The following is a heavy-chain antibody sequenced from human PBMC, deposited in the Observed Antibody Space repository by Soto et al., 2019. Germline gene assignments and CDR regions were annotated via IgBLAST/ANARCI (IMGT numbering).Heavy chain of an antibody. Sequence: SQTLSLTCVISRDSVSSNCACWNWIRQSPSRGLQWLGRIYYRSKWFHDYAASVESRMAINPDTSRNQFSLQLNYVTPEDTAVYFCARVHCSVGTCLDGLDFWGQGTPVTVSS. J-gene: IGHJ4*02. CDR3: ARVHCSVGTCLDGLDF. CDR1: RDSVSSNCAC. V-gene: IGHV6-1*01. CDR2: IYYRSKWFH. D-gene: IGHD2-15*01.